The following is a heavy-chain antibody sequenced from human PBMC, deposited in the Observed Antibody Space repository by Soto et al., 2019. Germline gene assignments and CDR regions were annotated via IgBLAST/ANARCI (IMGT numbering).Heavy chain of an antibody. CDR2: ISGSGGST. CDR3: AKVISGYYYYFDY. CDR1: GFTFSSYA. D-gene: IGHD3-22*01. V-gene: IGHV3-23*01. J-gene: IGHJ4*02. Sequence: GGSLRLSCAASGFTFSSYAMSWVRQAPGKGLEWVSAISGSGGSTYYADSVKGRFTISRDNSKNTLYLQMNSLRAEDTAVYDCAKVISGYYYYFDYWGQGTLVTVSS.